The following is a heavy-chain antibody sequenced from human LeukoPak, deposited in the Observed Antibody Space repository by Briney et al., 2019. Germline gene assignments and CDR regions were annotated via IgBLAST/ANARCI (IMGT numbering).Heavy chain of an antibody. CDR3: ARASYDFWSGPLYYYYMDV. CDR2: ITPISATA. Sequence: SVKVSCKASGGTLSSYAISWVRQAPGQGLEWMGGITPISATANYAQKFQGRVTITADESTSTAYMELSSLRSEDTAVYYCARASYDFWSGPLYYYYMDVWGKGTTVTVSS. J-gene: IGHJ6*03. V-gene: IGHV1-69*13. D-gene: IGHD3-3*01. CDR1: GGTLSSYA.